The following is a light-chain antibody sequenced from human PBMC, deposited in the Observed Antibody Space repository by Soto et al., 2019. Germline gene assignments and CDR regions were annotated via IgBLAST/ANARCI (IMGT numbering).Light chain of an antibody. CDR2: GAS. V-gene: IGKV3-15*01. CDR3: QHYSTWLWT. Sequence: EIVMTQSPATLSVSPGERATLSCRASQSVSSKLAWYQQKPGQRPRLLISGASSRATGIPARFSGSGSGTEFTLPIRRLQSEDFAVYYCQHYSTWLWTFGQGTKVEIK. J-gene: IGKJ1*01. CDR1: QSVSSK.